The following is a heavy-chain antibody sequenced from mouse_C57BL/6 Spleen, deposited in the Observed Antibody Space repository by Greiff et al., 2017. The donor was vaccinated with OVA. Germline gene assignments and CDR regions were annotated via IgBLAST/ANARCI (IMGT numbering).Heavy chain of an antibody. CDR2: ISSGSSTI. J-gene: IGHJ1*03. CDR3: ARGVVRGYFDV. D-gene: IGHD1-1*02. CDR1: GFTFSDYG. V-gene: IGHV5-17*01. Sequence: EVKVVESGGGLVKPGGSLKLSCAASGFTFSDYGMHWVRQAPEKGLEWVAYISSGSSTIYYADTVKGRFTISRDNAKNTLFLQMTSLRSEDTAMYYCARGVVRGYFDVWGTGTTVTVSS.